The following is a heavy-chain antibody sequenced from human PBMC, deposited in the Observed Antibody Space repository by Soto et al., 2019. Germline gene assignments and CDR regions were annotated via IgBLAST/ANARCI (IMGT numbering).Heavy chain of an antibody. J-gene: IGHJ4*02. CDR3: AKDSSGYPGGYFDY. D-gene: IGHD3-22*01. Sequence: PGGSLRLSCAASGFTFSSYAMSWVRQAPGKGLEWVSAISGSGGSTYYADSMKGRFTISRDNSKNTLYLQMNSLRAEDTAVYYCAKDSSGYPGGYFDYWGQGTLVTVSS. V-gene: IGHV3-23*01. CDR2: ISGSGGST. CDR1: GFTFSSYA.